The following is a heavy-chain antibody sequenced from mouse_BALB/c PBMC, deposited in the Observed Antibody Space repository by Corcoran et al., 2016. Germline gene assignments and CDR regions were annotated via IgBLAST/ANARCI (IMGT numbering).Heavy chain of an antibody. J-gene: IGHJ2*01. CDR1: GYTFTSYV. V-gene: IGHV1S136*01. Sequence: EVQLQQSGPELVKPGASVKMSCKASGYTFTSYVMHWVKQKPGQGLEWIGYIFPYDDGTKYNEKFKGQATLTSDKSSSTAYMERSSLTSEDSAVYYCSRGKTGTLDYWGPGTTLTVSS. CDR2: IFPYDDGT. CDR3: SRGKTGTLDY. D-gene: IGHD4-1*01.